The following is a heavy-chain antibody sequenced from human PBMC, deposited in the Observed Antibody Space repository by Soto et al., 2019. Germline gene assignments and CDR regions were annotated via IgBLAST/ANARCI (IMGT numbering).Heavy chain of an antibody. Sequence: ALEKVSRKAFGSTFTSYHIYRVRHATGQGLVWMGWMNPNSGNTGYGQKFQGRVTMTRNTSISTAYMEPSSLRSEDTAVYYCARDVVTMVRGRGHYYYHYMDVWGKGNTVTVT. CDR3: ARDVVTMVRGRGHYYYHYMDV. D-gene: IGHD3-10*01. CDR1: GSTFTSYH. J-gene: IGHJ6*03. V-gene: IGHV1-8*02. CDR2: MNPNSGNT.